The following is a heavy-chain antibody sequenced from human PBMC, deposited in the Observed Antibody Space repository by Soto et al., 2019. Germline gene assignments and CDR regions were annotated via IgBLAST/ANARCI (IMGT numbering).Heavy chain of an antibody. D-gene: IGHD6-19*01. J-gene: IGHJ4*02. Sequence: GGSLRLSCAASEFTFSSYAMSWVRQAPGKGLEWVSAISGSGGSTYYADSVKGRFTISRDNSKNTLYLQMNSLRAEDTAVYYCAKSTQWLDSLYFDYWGQGTLVTVSS. CDR3: AKSTQWLDSLYFDY. CDR2: ISGSGGST. V-gene: IGHV3-23*01. CDR1: EFTFSSYA.